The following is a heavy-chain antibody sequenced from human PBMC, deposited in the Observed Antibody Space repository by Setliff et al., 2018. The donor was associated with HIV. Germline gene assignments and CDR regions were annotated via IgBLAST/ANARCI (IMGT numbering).Heavy chain of an antibody. V-gene: IGHV4-59*08. CDR3: ARTRGYTYGYIDS. CDR2: IYYSGST. Sequence: SETLSLTCFVSGGSLSSYYWSWIRQPPGKGLEWIAYIYYSGSTNYNPSLKSRVTISLDRSKNQFSLKLNSVTAADTAVYYCARTRGYTYGYIDSWAQGTLVTVSS. CDR1: GGSLSSYY. J-gene: IGHJ4*02. D-gene: IGHD5-18*01.